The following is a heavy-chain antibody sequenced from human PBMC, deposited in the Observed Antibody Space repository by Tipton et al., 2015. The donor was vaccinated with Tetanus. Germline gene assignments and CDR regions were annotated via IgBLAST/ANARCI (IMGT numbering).Heavy chain of an antibody. Sequence: SLRLSCGASGFIFSYAWMSWVRQAPGKGLEWVASIQPDESESHFVDSVKGRFTISRDNTKNSVYLQMNSLRIEDTAVYYCVTGTLRYGAWGQGTLVTVSS. D-gene: IGHD3-9*01. CDR2: IQPDESES. CDR3: VTGTLRYGA. J-gene: IGHJ5*02. V-gene: IGHV3-7*01. CDR1: GFIFSYAW.